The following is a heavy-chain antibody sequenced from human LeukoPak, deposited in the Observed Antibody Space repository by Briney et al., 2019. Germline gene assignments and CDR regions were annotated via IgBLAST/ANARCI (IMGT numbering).Heavy chain of an antibody. Sequence: GGSLRLSCAASGFTVSSNYMSWVRQAPGKGLEWVSVIYSGGSTYYADSVKGRFTISRDNSKNTLYLQMNSLRAEDTAVYYCARDCSSTSCYEPVGTPKNYYYYYGMDVWGQGTTVTVSS. V-gene: IGHV3-66*01. CDR2: IYSGGST. D-gene: IGHD2-2*01. CDR1: GFTVSSNY. J-gene: IGHJ6*02. CDR3: ARDCSSTSCYEPVGTPKNYYYYYGMDV.